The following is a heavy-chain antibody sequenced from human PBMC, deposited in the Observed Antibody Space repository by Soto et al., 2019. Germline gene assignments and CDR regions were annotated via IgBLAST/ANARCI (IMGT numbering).Heavy chain of an antibody. CDR1: GFTFSSYA. J-gene: IGHJ6*02. V-gene: IGHV3-23*01. CDR3: AKDKESGSYYYYYGMDV. Sequence: EVQLLESGGGLVQPGGSLRLSCAASGFTFSSYAMSWVRQAPGKGLEWVSAISGSGGSTYYADSVKGRFTISRDNSKNXXYLQMNSLRAEDTAVYYCAKDKESGSYYYYYGMDVWGQGTTVTVSS. D-gene: IGHD1-26*01. CDR2: ISGSGGST.